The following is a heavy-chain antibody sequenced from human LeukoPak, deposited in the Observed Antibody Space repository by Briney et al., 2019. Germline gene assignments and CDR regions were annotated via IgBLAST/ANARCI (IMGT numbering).Heavy chain of an antibody. Sequence: GGSLRLSCAASGFTFSRFGMHWVRQAPGKGLEWVAVIWYDGSNKYYADSVKGRFTISRDNSKNTLYLEMNSLRAEDSAVYYCARDYYYDSSGYWDYYFDYWGQGPWSPSPQ. D-gene: IGHD3-22*01. CDR2: IWYDGSNK. J-gene: IGHJ4*02. CDR3: ARDYYYDSSGYWDYYFDY. CDR1: GFTFSRFG. V-gene: IGHV3-33*01.